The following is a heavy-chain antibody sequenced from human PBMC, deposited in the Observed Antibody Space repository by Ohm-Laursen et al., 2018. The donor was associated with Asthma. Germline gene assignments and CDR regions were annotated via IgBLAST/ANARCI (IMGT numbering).Heavy chain of an antibody. Sequence: SLRLSCTASGFTITNYWMHWVRQAPGKGLVWVPRINGDGGIKSYAASVKGRFTISRDNAKNSVYLQMNSLRAEDTAVFYCTRFHYSGLDVWGQGTTVTVSS. J-gene: IGHJ6*02. CDR1: GFTITNYW. V-gene: IGHV3-74*01. CDR2: INGDGGIK. CDR3: TRFHYSGLDV.